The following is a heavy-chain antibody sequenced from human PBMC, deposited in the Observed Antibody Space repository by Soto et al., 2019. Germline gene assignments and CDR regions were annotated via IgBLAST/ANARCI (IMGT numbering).Heavy chain of an antibody. D-gene: IGHD3-10*01. J-gene: IGHJ4*02. CDR1: GFTFNNYA. V-gene: IGHV3-23*01. Sequence: EVQLLESGGGLVQPGGSLRLSCAASGFTFNNYAMTWVRQPPGKGLEWVSAISGGGDTTSYADSVKGRFTVSRDGSKNTLYLQMSSLRAEDTALYYCAKGRGGSGSLTPPVDFWGQGTLVTVSS. CDR2: ISGGGDTT. CDR3: AKGRGGSGSLTPPVDF.